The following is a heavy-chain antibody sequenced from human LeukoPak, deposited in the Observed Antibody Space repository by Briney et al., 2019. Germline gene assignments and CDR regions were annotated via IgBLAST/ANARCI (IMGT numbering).Heavy chain of an antibody. CDR1: GASISSGDYY. V-gene: IGHV4-31*03. Sequence: SETLSLTCTVSGASISSGDYYWSWIRQHPGKGLEWIGHIYYSGSSYYNPSLKSRVTISVDTSKNKFSLKLRSVTAADTAVYYCARGQSPYNYESSGYYSYSDYWGQGTLVTVSS. J-gene: IGHJ4*02. CDR3: ARGQSPYNYESSGYYSYSDY. D-gene: IGHD3-22*01. CDR2: IYYSGSS.